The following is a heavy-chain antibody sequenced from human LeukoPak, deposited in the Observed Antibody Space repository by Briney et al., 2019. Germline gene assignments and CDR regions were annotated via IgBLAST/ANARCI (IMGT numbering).Heavy chain of an antibody. J-gene: IGHJ4*02. Sequence: GGSLRLSCAASGFIFSNYGMNWVRQAPGKGLEWVAAISASGSATSYADSVRGRFTISRDNSKSTTYLQMNSLRAEDTAVFYCAKDLYLRDFWCSYFDYWGQGIPVTVSS. V-gene: IGHV3-23*01. CDR2: ISASGSAT. CDR1: GFIFSNYG. CDR3: AKDLYLRDFWCSYFDY. D-gene: IGHD3-3*01.